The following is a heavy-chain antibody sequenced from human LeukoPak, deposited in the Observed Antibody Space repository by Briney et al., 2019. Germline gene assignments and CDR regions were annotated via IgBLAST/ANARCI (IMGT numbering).Heavy chain of an antibody. CDR2: IIPILGIA. CDR1: GGTFSSYA. CDR3: ARSLTLKNYYDSSGEHYPSHYFDY. V-gene: IGHV1-69*04. D-gene: IGHD3-22*01. Sequence: GASVTVSCKASGGTFSSYAISWVRQAPGQGLEWMGRIIPILGIANYAQKFQGRVTITADKSTSTAYMELISLRSEDTAVYYCARSLTLKNYYDSSGEHYPSHYFDYWGQGTLVTVSS. J-gene: IGHJ4*02.